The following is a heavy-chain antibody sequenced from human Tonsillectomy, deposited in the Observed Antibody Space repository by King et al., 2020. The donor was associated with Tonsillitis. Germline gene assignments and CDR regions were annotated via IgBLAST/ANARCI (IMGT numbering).Heavy chain of an antibody. CDR3: ASAFWYPQDAFDI. Sequence: VQLVESGGGVVQPGRSLRLSCAASGFSFSSYGMHWVRQAPGKGLEWVAVIWYDGNNKYYADSVKGRFTISRDNSKNTLYLEMNSLRAEDTAVYYCASAFWYPQDAFDIWGQGTMVTVSS. CDR1: GFSFSSYG. CDR2: IWYDGNNK. D-gene: IGHD6-13*01. J-gene: IGHJ3*02. V-gene: IGHV3-33*01.